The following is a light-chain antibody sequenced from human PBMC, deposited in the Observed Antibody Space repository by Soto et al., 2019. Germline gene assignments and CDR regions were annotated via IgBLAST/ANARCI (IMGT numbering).Light chain of an antibody. CDR3: QSYDSSLSAWV. CDR1: SSNIGAGYD. J-gene: IGLJ2*01. Sequence: QSVLTQPPSVSGAPGQRVTISCTGSSSNIGAGYDVHWYQQLPGTAPKLLVYGYNNRPSGVPDRFSVSKSGTSAPLTITGLQTEDEADYYCQSYDSSLSAWVFGGGTKLTVL. V-gene: IGLV1-40*01. CDR2: GYN.